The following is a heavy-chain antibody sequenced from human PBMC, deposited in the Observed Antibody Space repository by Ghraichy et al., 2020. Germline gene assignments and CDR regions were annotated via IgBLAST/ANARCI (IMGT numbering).Heavy chain of an antibody. D-gene: IGHD4-23*01. V-gene: IGHV3-21*01. CDR2: ISTRSTYK. CDR3: ARDVGFDNSAGGLDV. CDR1: GFTFSSYA. J-gene: IGHJ6*02. Sequence: GGSLRLSCAASGFTFSSYAMNWVRQAPGKGLEWVSSISTRSTYKNYAASVKGRFTVSRDNAKNSLFRQMDSLRADDTAVYDCARDVGFDNSAGGLDVWGHGTWVIVS.